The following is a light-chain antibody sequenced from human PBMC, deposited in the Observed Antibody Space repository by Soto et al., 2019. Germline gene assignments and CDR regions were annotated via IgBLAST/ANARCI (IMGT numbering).Light chain of an antibody. CDR2: EVN. CDR1: SSDVVGYNY. CDR3: SSYGGYNNVV. V-gene: IGLV2-8*01. Sequence: QSALTQPRSVSGSPGQSVTISCTGTSSDVVGYNYVSWFQQHPGKAPKLIIHEVNQRPSGVPDRFSGSKSGNTASLTVSGLQAEDEATYYCSSYGGYNNVVFGTGTKLTVL. J-gene: IGLJ1*01.